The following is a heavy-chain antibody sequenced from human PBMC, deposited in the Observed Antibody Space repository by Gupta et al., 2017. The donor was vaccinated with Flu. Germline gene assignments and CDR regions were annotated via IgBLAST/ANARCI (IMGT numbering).Heavy chain of an antibody. Sequence: YWGWIRQPQGKGLEWIGSIYYSGSTYYNVSLTSRVTISVDTSKNHFSLNLTSVTVTDTAVYYCARHADGMDVWGQGTTVIVSS. J-gene: IGHJ6*02. CDR3: ARHADGMDV. CDR1: Y. V-gene: IGHV4-39*01. CDR2: IYYSGST.